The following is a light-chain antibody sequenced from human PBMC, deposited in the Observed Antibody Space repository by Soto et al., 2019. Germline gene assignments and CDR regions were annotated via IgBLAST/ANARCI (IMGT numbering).Light chain of an antibody. J-gene: IGKJ4*01. CDR3: XXYNXWPLT. V-gene: IGKV3D-15*01. CDR2: GAS. Sequence: EIVMTQSPATLSVSPGDGATLSCRASQSVDSNLAWYQQKPGQTPRLLMYGASTRPTGIPARFSGSGSGTEFTLTIIXLXSXXXXVXXXXXYNXWPLTFGGGTKVEIK. CDR1: QSVDSN.